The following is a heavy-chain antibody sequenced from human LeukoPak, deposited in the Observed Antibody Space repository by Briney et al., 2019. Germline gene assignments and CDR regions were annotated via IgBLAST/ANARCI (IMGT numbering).Heavy chain of an antibody. V-gene: IGHV3-9*03. Sequence: GRSLRLSCAASGFTFDDYAMHWVRQAPGKGLEWVSGISWNSGSIGYADSVKGRFTISRDNAKNSLYLQMNSLRAEDMALYYCAKAGSSRSDDAFDIWGQGTMVTVSS. D-gene: IGHD6-13*01. CDR3: AKAGSSRSDDAFDI. J-gene: IGHJ3*02. CDR1: GFTFDDYA. CDR2: ISWNSGSI.